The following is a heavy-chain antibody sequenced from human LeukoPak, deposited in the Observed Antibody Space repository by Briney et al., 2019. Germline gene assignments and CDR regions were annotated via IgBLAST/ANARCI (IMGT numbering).Heavy chain of an antibody. V-gene: IGHV1-69*04. CDR2: IIPIFGIS. CDR3: ARPQPYSSGNNWFDP. CDR1: GGTFSSYA. Sequence: ASVKVSCKASGGTFSSYAISWLRQAPGQGLEWVGRIIPIFGISNYAQKFQGTVTTTADKSTSTAYMELSSLRSEDTAVYYCARPQPYSSGNNWFDPWGQGTLVTVSS. D-gene: IGHD6-25*01. J-gene: IGHJ5*02.